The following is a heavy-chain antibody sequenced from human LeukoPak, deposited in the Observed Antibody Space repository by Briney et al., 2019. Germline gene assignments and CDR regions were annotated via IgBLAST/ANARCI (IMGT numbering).Heavy chain of an antibody. J-gene: IGHJ3*02. D-gene: IGHD6-19*01. CDR2: INPSGGST. V-gene: IGHV1-46*01. CDR3: ARIYPPDSSGWYGGAFDI. CDR1: GYTFTSYY. Sequence: ASVKVSFKASGYTFTSYYMHWVRQAPGQGLEWMGIINPSGGSTSYAQKFQGRVTMTRDTSTSTVYMELSSLRSEDTAVYYCARIYPPDSSGWYGGAFDIWGQGTMVTVSS.